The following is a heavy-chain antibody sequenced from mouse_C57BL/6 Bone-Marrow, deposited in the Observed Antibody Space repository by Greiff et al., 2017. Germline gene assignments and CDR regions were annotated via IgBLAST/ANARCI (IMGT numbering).Heavy chain of an antibody. Sequence: QVQLQQPGAELVMPGASVKLSCKASGYTFTSYWMHWMKQRPGQGLEWIGEIDPSDSYTNYNQKFKGKSTLTVDKSSSTAYMQLSSLTSEDSAVYYCARETAQVYFDYWGQGTTLTVSS. V-gene: IGHV1-69*01. CDR2: IDPSDSYT. J-gene: IGHJ2*01. CDR3: ARETAQVYFDY. D-gene: IGHD3-2*02. CDR1: GYTFTSYW.